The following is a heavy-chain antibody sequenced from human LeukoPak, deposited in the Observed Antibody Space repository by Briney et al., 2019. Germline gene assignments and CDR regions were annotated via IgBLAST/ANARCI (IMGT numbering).Heavy chain of an antibody. CDR1: GFTFSSYA. D-gene: IGHD3-22*01. CDR2: ISSSGGRT. Sequence: GGSLRLSCAASGFTFSSYAMSWVRQAPGQGLEWVSSISSSGGRTYYADSVKGRFTISRDNSKNTLYLQVNSLRPDDTAVYFCTRDLTGHYSIDYWGQGTLVTVSS. CDR3: TRDLTGHYSIDY. V-gene: IGHV3-23*01. J-gene: IGHJ4*02.